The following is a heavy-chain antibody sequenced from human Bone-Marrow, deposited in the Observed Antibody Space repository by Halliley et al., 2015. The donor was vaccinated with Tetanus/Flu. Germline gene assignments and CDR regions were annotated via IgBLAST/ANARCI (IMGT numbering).Heavy chain of an antibody. CDR1: GYSFTNYW. V-gene: IGHV5-51*01. Sequence: QLVQSGAEVKKPGESLRISCKGSGYSFTNYWVGWVRQMPGKGLEWMGLIYPGDTDTRYSPSFKGRVTISVDKSISTAYLQWSSLEASDAAMYYCARGELLVNAPNSFDHWDQGTLVTVSS. J-gene: IGHJ4*02. CDR3: ARGELLVNAPNSFDH. D-gene: IGHD2-8*02. CDR2: IYPGDTDT.